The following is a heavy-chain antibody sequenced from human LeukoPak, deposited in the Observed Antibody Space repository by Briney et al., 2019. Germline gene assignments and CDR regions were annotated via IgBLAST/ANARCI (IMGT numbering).Heavy chain of an antibody. V-gene: IGHV3-66*01. Sequence: AGGSLRLSCAASGFTVSSNYMSWVRQAPGKGLEWVSVIYSGGSTYYSDSVKGRFTISRDNYKNTLYLQMNSLRAEDTAVYYCARGGYYRSGSYYNFDYWGQGTLVTVSS. CDR2: IYSGGST. CDR1: GFTVSSNY. CDR3: ARGGYYRSGSYYNFDY. J-gene: IGHJ4*02. D-gene: IGHD3-10*01.